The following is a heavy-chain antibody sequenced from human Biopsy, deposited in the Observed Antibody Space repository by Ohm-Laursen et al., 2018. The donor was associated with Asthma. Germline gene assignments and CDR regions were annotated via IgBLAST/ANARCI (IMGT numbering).Heavy chain of an antibody. D-gene: IGHD1-26*01. CDR3: AKDKRYSGSYFDY. CDR1: GFTFSSYA. J-gene: IGHJ4*02. V-gene: IGHV3-23*01. Sequence: SLRLSCTASGFTFSSYAMSWVRHAPGKGLEWVSAFSGSGGSTYYADSVKGRFTISRDNSKNTLYLQMNSLRAEDTAVYYCAKDKRYSGSYFDYWGQGTLVTVSS. CDR2: FSGSGGST.